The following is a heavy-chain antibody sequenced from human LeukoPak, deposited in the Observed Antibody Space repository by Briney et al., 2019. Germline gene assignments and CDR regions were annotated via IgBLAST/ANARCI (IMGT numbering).Heavy chain of an antibody. J-gene: IGHJ6*03. Sequence: GASVKVSCKASGYTFTSYDINWVRQATGQGLEWMGWMNPNSGNTGYAQKFQGRVTITRNTSISTAYMELSSLRSEDTAVYYCARVPRYYDFWSGYSYYYMDVWGKGTTVTVSS. CDR1: GYTFTSYD. D-gene: IGHD3-3*01. CDR3: ARVPRYYDFWSGYSYYYMDV. V-gene: IGHV1-8*03. CDR2: MNPNSGNT.